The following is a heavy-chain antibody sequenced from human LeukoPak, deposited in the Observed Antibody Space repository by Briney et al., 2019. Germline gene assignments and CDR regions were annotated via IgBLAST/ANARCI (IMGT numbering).Heavy chain of an antibody. Sequence: SETLSLTCAVYGGSFSGYYWSWIRQPPGKGLEWIGEINHSGSTNYNPSLKSRVTISVDASKNQFSLKLSSVTAADTAVYYCARGYSWIDYWGQGTLVTVSS. J-gene: IGHJ4*02. CDR1: GGSFSGYY. V-gene: IGHV4-34*01. D-gene: IGHD1-1*01. CDR2: INHSGST. CDR3: ARGYSWIDY.